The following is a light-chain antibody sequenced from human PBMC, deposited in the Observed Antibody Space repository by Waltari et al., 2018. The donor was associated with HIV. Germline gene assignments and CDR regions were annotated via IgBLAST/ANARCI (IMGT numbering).Light chain of an antibody. Sequence: DVQMTQSPSSLSASVGDRVTITCQASQDITKYLNWYQQKPGKATKLLIYDASNLEIGIPSRFSGSGSGTDFTFTITSLQPGDVATYYCQQYETLPYTFGQGTKLDIK. CDR2: DAS. J-gene: IGKJ2*01. CDR1: QDITKY. CDR3: QQYETLPYT. V-gene: IGKV1-33*01.